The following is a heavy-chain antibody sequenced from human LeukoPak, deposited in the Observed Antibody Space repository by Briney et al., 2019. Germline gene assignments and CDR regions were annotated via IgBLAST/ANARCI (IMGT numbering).Heavy chain of an antibody. J-gene: IGHJ3*02. CDR3: AKSTYYYDSSGYYPIDAFDI. CDR2: ISYDGSNK. V-gene: IGHV3-30*18. D-gene: IGHD3-22*01. CDR1: GFTFSSYG. Sequence: PGRSLRLSCAASGFTFSSYGMHWVRQAPGKGLERVAVISYDGSNKYYADSVKGRFTISRDNSKNTLYLQMNSLRAEDTAVYYCAKSTYYYDSSGYYPIDAFDIWGQGTMVTVSS.